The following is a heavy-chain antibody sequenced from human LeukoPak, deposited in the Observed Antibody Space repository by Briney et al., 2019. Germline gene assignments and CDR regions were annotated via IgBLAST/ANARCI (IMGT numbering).Heavy chain of an antibody. CDR2: IYYSRST. Sequence: SETLSLTCTVSGGSISSYYWSWIRQPPGKGLEWIGYIYYSRSTNYNPSLKGRVTISVDTSKNQFSLKLSSVTAADTAVYYCARDYWNGGLYYGMDVWGQGTTVTVSS. V-gene: IGHV4-59*01. CDR3: ARDYWNGGLYYGMDV. D-gene: IGHD1-1*01. CDR1: GGSISSYY. J-gene: IGHJ6*02.